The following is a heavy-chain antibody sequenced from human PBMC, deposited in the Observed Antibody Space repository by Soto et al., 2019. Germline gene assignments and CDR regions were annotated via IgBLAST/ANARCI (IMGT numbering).Heavy chain of an antibody. CDR2: IYWDHDK. V-gene: IGHV2-5*02. J-gene: IGHJ4*02. CDR1: GFSLSAHGVG. CDR3: AHSDYGDYFDY. D-gene: IGHD4-17*01. Sequence: QITLKESGPTLVKPTQTLTLTCTFSGFSLSAHGVGVGWIRQPPGKALEWLALIYWDHDKRYSPSLKSRLTITKDTSKNQVVLTMTNMVPVDTATYFCAHSDYGDYFDYWGQGTLVTVSS.